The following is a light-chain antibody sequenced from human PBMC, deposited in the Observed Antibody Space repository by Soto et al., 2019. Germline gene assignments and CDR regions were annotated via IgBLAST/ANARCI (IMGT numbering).Light chain of an antibody. V-gene: IGLV2-14*03. Sequence: QSALTQPASVSGSPGQSITISCTGTSSDVGGYNYVSWYQQHPGKAPKLMICDVTNRPSGVSNRFSGSKSGNTASLTISGLQAEDEADYYCSSYTSSSTRVFGVGTKLTVL. CDR3: SSYTSSSTRV. CDR1: SSDVGGYNY. J-gene: IGLJ3*02. CDR2: DVT.